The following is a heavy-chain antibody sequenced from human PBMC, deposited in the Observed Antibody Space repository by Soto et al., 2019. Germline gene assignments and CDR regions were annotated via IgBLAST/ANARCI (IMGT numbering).Heavy chain of an antibody. CDR3: ARGGYYGSFDY. J-gene: IGHJ4*02. V-gene: IGHV3-11*01. CDR2: ISSSGSTI. D-gene: IGHD3-10*01. Sequence: PGGSLRLYCATSGFSFSHYYMNWIRQAPGKGLEWVSYISSSGSTIYYADSVKGRFTISRDNAKNSLYLQMNSLRAEDTAVYYCARGGYYGSFDYWGPGTLVTVS. CDR1: GFSFSHYY.